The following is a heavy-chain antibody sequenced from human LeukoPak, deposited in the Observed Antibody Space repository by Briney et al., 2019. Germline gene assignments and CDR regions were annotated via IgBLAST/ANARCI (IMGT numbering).Heavy chain of an antibody. J-gene: IGHJ1*01. Sequence: SETLSLTCTVSGGSISNYYWSWIRQPPGKGLEWIGYIYSSGSTSYNPSLKRRVTMSVDTSKNQFSLKLISVTAAVTAVYHCARGYSRDWGLQYFQHWGQGTLVTVSS. CDR2: IYSSGST. CDR3: ARGYSRDWGLQYFQH. D-gene: IGHD6-19*01. V-gene: IGHV4-59*01. CDR1: GGSISNYY.